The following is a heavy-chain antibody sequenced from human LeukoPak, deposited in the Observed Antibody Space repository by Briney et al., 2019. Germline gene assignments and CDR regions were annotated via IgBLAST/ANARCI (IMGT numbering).Heavy chain of an antibody. J-gene: IGHJ5*02. D-gene: IGHD6-13*01. CDR1: GFTFSSYE. Sequence: PGGSLTLACAASGFTFSSYEMNWVRQAPGKGLEWVSYISSSGSTIYYADSVKGRFTTSRDNAKNSLYLQMNSLRAEDTAVYYCARDSQPPSSRIAAAGSPNWFDPWGQGTLVTVSS. CDR3: ARDSQPPSSRIAAAGSPNWFDP. CDR2: ISSSGSTI. V-gene: IGHV3-48*03.